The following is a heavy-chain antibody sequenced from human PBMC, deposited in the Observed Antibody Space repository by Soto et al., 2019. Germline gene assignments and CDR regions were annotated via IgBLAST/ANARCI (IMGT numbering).Heavy chain of an antibody. CDR2: INPNSGVT. CDR3: ARESGGATATLDYYYFYMDV. CDR1: GDTFTGYY. D-gene: IGHD5-12*01. V-gene: IGHV1-2*04. J-gene: IGHJ6*03. Sequence: QVQLVQSGAEVKKPGASVTVSCRASGDTFTGYYMHWVRQAPGQGLEWMGWINPNSGVTKYVRKFRGWVTMTRDTSIRTVYMQLSGLRSDDTAVYYCARESGGATATLDYYYFYMDVWGTGTTVTVSS.